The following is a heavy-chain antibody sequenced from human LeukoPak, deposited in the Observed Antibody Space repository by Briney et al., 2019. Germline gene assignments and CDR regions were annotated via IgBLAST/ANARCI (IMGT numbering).Heavy chain of an antibody. V-gene: IGHV3-30-3*01. CDR2: ISYDGSNK. D-gene: IGHD3-16*01. Sequence: GGSLRLSCAASGFTFSSYAMHWVRQAPGKGLEWVAVISYDGSNKYYADSVKGRFTISRDNSKNTLYLQMNSLRAEDTAVYYCGRMLNGGIDYWGQGTLVTVSS. J-gene: IGHJ4*02. CDR3: GRMLNGGIDY. CDR1: GFTFSSYA.